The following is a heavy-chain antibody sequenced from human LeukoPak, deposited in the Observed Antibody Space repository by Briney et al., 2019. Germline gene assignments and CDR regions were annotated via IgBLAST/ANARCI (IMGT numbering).Heavy chain of an antibody. J-gene: IGHJ4*02. V-gene: IGHV3-21*01. CDR3: ARDMVRGVHFDY. Sequence: PGGSLRLSCAASGFTFSSYSMNWVRQAPGKGLEWVSSISSSSSYIYYADSVKSRFTISRDNAKNSLYLQMNSLRAEDTAVYYCARDMVRGVHFDYWGQGTLVTVSS. CDR1: GFTFSSYS. CDR2: ISSSSSYI. D-gene: IGHD3-10*01.